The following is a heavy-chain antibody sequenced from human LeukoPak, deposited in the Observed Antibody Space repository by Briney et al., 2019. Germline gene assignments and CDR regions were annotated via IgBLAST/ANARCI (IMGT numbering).Heavy chain of an antibody. CDR1: GYTFTSDG. CDR2: ISAYNGNT. CDR3: ARLSITIFGVPNPADY. Sequence: ASVKVSCKASGYTFTSDGISWVRQAPGQGLEWMGWISAYNGNTNYAQKLQGRVTMTTDTSTSTAYMELRSLRSDDPAVYYCARLSITIFGVPNPADYWGQGTLVTVSS. D-gene: IGHD3-3*01. J-gene: IGHJ4*02. V-gene: IGHV1-18*01.